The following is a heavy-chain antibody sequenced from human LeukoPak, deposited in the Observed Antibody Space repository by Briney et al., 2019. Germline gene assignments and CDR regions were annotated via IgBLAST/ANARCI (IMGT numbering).Heavy chain of an antibody. CDR2: FSRTAGNT. CDR1: GFTVRSNY. J-gene: IGHJ4*02. V-gene: IGHV3-23*01. Sequence: GGSLRLSCAASGFTVRSNYMSWVRQAPGKGLEWVSTFSRTAGNTYYADSVKGRFTISRDTSKNTLYVQMNSLRAEDTAVYYCTKHRDSGSYYDYWGQGTLVTVSS. CDR3: TKHRDSGSYYDY. D-gene: IGHD3-10*01.